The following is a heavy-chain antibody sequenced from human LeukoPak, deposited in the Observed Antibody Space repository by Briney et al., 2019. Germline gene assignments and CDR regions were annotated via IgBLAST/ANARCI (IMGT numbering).Heavy chain of an antibody. D-gene: IGHD3-3*01. CDR3: ARVKFERITIFGVVTPGYYYYMDV. Sequence: ASVKVSCKASGYTFTGYYMHWVRQAPGQGLEWMGWINPNSGGTNYAQKFQGRVTMTRDTSISTAYMELSRLRSDDTAVYYCARVKFERITIFGVVTPGYYYYMDVWGKGTTVTVSS. V-gene: IGHV1-2*02. J-gene: IGHJ6*03. CDR1: GYTFTGYY. CDR2: INPNSGGT.